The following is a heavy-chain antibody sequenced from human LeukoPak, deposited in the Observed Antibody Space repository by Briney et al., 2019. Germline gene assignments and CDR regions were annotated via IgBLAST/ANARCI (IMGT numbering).Heavy chain of an antibody. D-gene: IGHD1-14*01. CDR2: IIPIFGTA. CDR1: GGTFSSYA. Sequence: SVKVSCKASGGTFSSYATSWVRQAPGQGLEWMGRIIPIFGTANYAQKFQGRVTITTDESTSAAYMELSSLRSEDTAVYYCARVVGGATGNNWFDPWGQGTLVTVSS. CDR3: ARVVGGATGNNWFDP. V-gene: IGHV1-69*05. J-gene: IGHJ5*02.